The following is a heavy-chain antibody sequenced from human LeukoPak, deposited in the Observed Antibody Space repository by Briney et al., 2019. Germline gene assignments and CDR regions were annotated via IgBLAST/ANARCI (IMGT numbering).Heavy chain of an antibody. CDR1: GYTFTSYG. CDR3: ARDEPRAPNDY. CDR2: ISAYNGNT. Sequence: GASVTVSCKASGYTFTSYGISWVRQAPGQGLEWMGWISAYNGNTNFAQKLQGRVTMTTDTSTSTAYMELRSLRSDDTAVYYCARDEPRAPNDYWGQGTLVTVSS. V-gene: IGHV1-18*01. D-gene: IGHD1-14*01. J-gene: IGHJ4*02.